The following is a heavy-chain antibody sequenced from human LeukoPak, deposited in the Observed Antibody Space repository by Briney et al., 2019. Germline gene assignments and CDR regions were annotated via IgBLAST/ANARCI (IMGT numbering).Heavy chain of an antibody. J-gene: IGHJ4*02. CDR1: GFTFSSYW. CDR2: ISSDGSST. D-gene: IGHD1-26*01. Sequence: TGGSLRLSCAASGFTFSSYWMHWVRQAPGKGLVWVSRISSDGSSTTYADSVKGRLTISRDNAKNTLYLQMKSLSAQHSAAFYWARGYSGRYRVDYWGQGTLVTVSS. V-gene: IGHV3-74*01. CDR3: ARGYSGRYRVDY.